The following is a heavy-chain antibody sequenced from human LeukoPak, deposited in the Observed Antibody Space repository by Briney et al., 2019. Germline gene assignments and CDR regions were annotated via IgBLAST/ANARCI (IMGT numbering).Heavy chain of an antibody. CDR1: GGSISSSSYY. CDR2: IYYSGST. CDR3: ASHYYDILTGYYLGDNWFDP. Sequence: SETLSLTCTVSGGSISSSSYYWGWIRQPPGKGLEWIGSIYYSGSTYYNPSPKSRVTISVDTSKNQFSLKLSSVTAADTAVYYCASHYYDILTGYYLGDNWFDPWGQGTLVTVSS. J-gene: IGHJ5*02. V-gene: IGHV4-39*07. D-gene: IGHD3-9*01.